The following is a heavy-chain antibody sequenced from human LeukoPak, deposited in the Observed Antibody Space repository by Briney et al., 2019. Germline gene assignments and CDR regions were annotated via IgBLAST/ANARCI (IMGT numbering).Heavy chain of an antibody. J-gene: IGHJ4*02. D-gene: IGHD3-22*01. CDR2: INHSGST. Sequence: SETLSLTCAVYGGSFSGYYWSWIRQPPGKGLEWIGEINHSGSTNYNPSLKSRVTISVDTSKNQFSLKLSSVTAADTAVYYCAREGYYYDSSGYYKKFDYWGQGTLVTVSS. CDR1: GGSFSGYY. CDR3: AREGYYYDSSGYYKKFDY. V-gene: IGHV4-34*01.